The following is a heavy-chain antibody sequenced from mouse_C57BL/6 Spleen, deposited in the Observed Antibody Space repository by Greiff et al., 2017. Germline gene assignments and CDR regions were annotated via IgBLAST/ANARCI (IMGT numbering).Heavy chain of an antibody. Sequence: EVQLQESGPGLVKPSQSLSLSCSATGYSITSCSYCNWPRQLPGNQLELIGYISNDGSNNYNQSLKKRISITRDTSKNQFFLNLNFVTTEDAATYWCTGELYNAMDYWGQGTSVTVSS. J-gene: IGHJ4*01. CDR1: GYSITSCSY. V-gene: IGHV3-6*01. CDR3: TGELYNAMDY. CDR2: ISNDGSN.